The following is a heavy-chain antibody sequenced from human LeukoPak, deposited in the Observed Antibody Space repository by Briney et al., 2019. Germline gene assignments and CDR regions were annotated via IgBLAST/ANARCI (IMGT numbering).Heavy chain of an antibody. CDR1: GFTFSDSF. Sequence: GGSLRLSCAASGFTFSDSFMDWVRQAPGKGLEWVGRTTNKADSYTTEYAASVKGRFTISRDDSKNSLYLQMNGLKTEDTAVYYCARESGGSFYYWGQGTLVTVSS. J-gene: IGHJ4*02. CDR2: TTNKADSYTT. CDR3: ARESGGSFYY. D-gene: IGHD1-26*01. V-gene: IGHV3-72*01.